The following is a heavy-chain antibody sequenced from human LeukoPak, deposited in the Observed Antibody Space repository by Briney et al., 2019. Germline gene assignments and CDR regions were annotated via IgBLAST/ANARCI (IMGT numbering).Heavy chain of an antibody. CDR3: PRVFHMIFGVAHQTYFDY. Sequence: SETLSLTCAVYCGSFSGYYWSWIRQPPGKGLEWIGEINHSGSTNYNPSLKSRVTISVDTSKNQFSLKLSSVTAADTAVYYCPRVFHMIFGVAHQTYFDYWGQGTLVTVSS. V-gene: IGHV4-34*01. CDR1: CGSFSGYY. D-gene: IGHD3/OR15-3a*01. J-gene: IGHJ4*02. CDR2: INHSGST.